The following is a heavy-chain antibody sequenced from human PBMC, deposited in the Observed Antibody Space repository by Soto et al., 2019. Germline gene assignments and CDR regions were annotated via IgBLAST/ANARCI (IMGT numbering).Heavy chain of an antibody. Sequence: PGGSLRLSCAASGFTFSSYAMHWVRQAPGKGLEWVAVISYDGSNKYYADSVKGRFTISRDNSKNTLYLQMNSLRAEDTAVYYCARELLWFGELYPVGVYYVMDVWGQGTTVTVSS. CDR2: ISYDGSNK. CDR3: ARELLWFGELYPVGVYYVMDV. CDR1: GFTFSSYA. V-gene: IGHV3-30-3*01. D-gene: IGHD3-10*01. J-gene: IGHJ6*02.